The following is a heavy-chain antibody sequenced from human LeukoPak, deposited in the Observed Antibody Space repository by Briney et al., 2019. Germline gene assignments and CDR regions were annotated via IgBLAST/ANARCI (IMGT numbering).Heavy chain of an antibody. CDR1: GGSISSYY. V-gene: IGHV4-59*05. D-gene: IGHD3-10*01. CDR3: AREWFGESTFDF. Sequence: SETLSLTCTVSGGSISSYYWSWIRQPPGKGLEWIGSIYYSGSTYYNPSLKTRVTISVDTSKNQFSLRLSSVTATDTAVYYCAREWFGESTFDFWGQGTLVTVSS. CDR2: IYYSGST. J-gene: IGHJ4*02.